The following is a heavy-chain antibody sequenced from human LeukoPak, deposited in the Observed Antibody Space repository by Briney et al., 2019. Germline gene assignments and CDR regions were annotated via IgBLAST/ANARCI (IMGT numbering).Heavy chain of an antibody. CDR2: TRSSDAGT. CDR1: GFPLSSYA. CDR3: ARAPVTSCRGAYCYPFDY. Sequence: GGSLRLSCAAFGFPLSSYAMSWVRQAPGKGLEWVSATRSSDAGTYHADSVRGRFTISRDNSKNTLYLQMNSLRVEDAAVYYCARAPVTSCRGAYCYPFDYWGQGTLVTVSS. V-gene: IGHV3-23*01. D-gene: IGHD2-21*01. J-gene: IGHJ4*02.